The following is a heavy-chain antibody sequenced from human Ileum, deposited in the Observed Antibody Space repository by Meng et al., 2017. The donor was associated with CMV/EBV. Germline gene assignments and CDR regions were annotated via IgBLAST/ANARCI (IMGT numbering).Heavy chain of an antibody. CDR3: ATRPSQSGNSYLGVFDY. J-gene: IGHJ4*02. D-gene: IGHD3-10*01. V-gene: IGHV4-30-4*01. CDR2: IHYSGST. Sequence: QVQMHGSGPALVGPYHTLSLTCTFSGDSISSRTFFWSWIRPPPGKGLEWIGYIHYSGSTNYNPSLKSRTTISIDTSRKQFSLRLSSVNAADTAVYYCATRPSQSGNSYLGVFDYWGQGALVTVSS. CDR1: GDSISSRTFF.